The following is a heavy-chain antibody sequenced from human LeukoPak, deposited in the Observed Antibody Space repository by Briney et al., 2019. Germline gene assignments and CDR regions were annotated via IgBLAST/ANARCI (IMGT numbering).Heavy chain of an antibody. D-gene: IGHD1-26*01. V-gene: IGHV3-23*01. CDR1: GFTFTAYA. CDR2: ITGSGAAT. Sequence: GGSLRLPCAASGFTFTAYAMRWVRQAPGKGLEWVSSITGSGAATRYADSVKGRFTISRDNSKNTLYLQMSNLRVADTAIYYCAKRGTYSGVDSWGQGFLVTVSS. CDR3: AKRGTYSGVDS. J-gene: IGHJ4*02.